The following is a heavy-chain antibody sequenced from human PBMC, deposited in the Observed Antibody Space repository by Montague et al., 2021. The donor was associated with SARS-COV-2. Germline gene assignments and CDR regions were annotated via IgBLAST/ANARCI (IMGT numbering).Heavy chain of an antibody. CDR2: IGAYNGNT. CDR1: GYTFTSYG. J-gene: IGHJ6*03. D-gene: IGHD2-2*02. CDR3: ARAERGYCSSTSCYTGYYYYMDV. V-gene: IGHV1-18*01. Sequence: SVKVSCKASGYTFTSYGISWVRQAPGQGLEWMGWIGAYNGNTNYAQKLQGRVTMTTDTSTSTAYMELRSLRSDDTAVYYCARAERGYCSSTSCYTGYYYYMDVWGKGTTVTVSS.